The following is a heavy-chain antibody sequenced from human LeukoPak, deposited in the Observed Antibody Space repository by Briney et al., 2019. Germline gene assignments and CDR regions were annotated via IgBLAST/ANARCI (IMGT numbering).Heavy chain of an antibody. D-gene: IGHD2-15*01. V-gene: IGHV5-51*01. Sequence: GESLKISCKGSGYSITNYWIGWVRQMPGKGLDGMGIIYPADSDIRYSPSFQGQVTISADKSISTAYLQWSSLKALDTAMYYCARQEYCSGGSCYTWFDPWGQGTLVTVSS. CDR1: GYSITNYW. CDR3: ARQEYCSGGSCYTWFDP. J-gene: IGHJ5*02. CDR2: IYPADSDI.